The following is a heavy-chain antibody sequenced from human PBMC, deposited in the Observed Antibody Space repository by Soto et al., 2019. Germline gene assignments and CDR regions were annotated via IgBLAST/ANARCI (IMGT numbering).Heavy chain of an antibody. CDR1: GFTFSSYS. D-gene: IGHD4-4*01. Sequence: GGSLRLSCAASGFTFSSYSMNWVRQAPGKGLEWVSSISSSSGTIYYADSVKGRFTISRDNSKNTLYLEILSLRAEDTAVYYCARDSYTRYWGQGTLVTVSS. CDR3: ARDSYTRY. CDR2: ISSSSGTI. V-gene: IGHV3-48*01. J-gene: IGHJ4*02.